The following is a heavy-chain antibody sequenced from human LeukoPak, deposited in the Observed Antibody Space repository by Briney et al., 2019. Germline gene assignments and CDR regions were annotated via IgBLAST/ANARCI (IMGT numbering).Heavy chain of an antibody. Sequence: PGGSLRLSCAASGFTFSSYWMHWVRQAPGKGLVWVSHINGDGSTTSYADSVKGRFTISRDNAKNTVYLQMNSLRAEDTAVYYCGRGWPGYTSPLDYWGQGILVAVSS. V-gene: IGHV3-74*01. CDR1: GFTFSSYW. D-gene: IGHD5-12*01. CDR3: GRGWPGYTSPLDY. J-gene: IGHJ4*02. CDR2: INGDGSTT.